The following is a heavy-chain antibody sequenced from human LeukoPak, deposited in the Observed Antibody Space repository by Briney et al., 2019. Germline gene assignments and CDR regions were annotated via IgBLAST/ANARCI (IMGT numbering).Heavy chain of an antibody. CDR1: GFTFNIYW. CDR3: ARSTGARLTDYDY. V-gene: IGHV3-74*01. J-gene: IGHJ4*02. CDR2: INGDGSST. Sequence: GGSLRLSCAASGFTFNIYWMHWVRQAPGKGLVWVSRINGDGSSTTYADSVKGRFTISRDNSKNTLYLQMNSLRAEDTAVYYCARSTGARLTDYDYWGQGTLVTVSS. D-gene: IGHD7-27*01.